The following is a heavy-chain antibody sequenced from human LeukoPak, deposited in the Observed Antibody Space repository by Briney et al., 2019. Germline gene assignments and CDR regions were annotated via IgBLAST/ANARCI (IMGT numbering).Heavy chain of an antibody. J-gene: IGHJ4*02. CDR3: ARKYCSSTTCPFDF. CDR1: GFTFSSYA. CDR2: ISGSVDNT. D-gene: IGHD2-2*01. Sequence: GASLGLSCAGSGFTFSSYAMAWVRQAPGKGLEWVSAISGSVDNTYYADSVKGRFTISRDNFKNTLYLQMNSLRADDTAVYYCARKYCSSTTCPFDFWSQGTLVTVSS. V-gene: IGHV3-23*01.